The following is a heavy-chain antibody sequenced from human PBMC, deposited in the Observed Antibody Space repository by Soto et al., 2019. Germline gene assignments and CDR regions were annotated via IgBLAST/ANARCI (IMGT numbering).Heavy chain of an antibody. CDR3: ARDPSIAARYRPFDY. D-gene: IGHD6-6*01. CDR2: ISSSSSYI. Sequence: EVQLVESGGGLVKPGGSLRLSCAASGFTFSSYSMNWVRQAPGKGLERVSSISSSSSYIYYADSVKGRFTISRDNAKNSLYLQMNSLRAEDTAVYYCARDPSIAARYRPFDYWGQGTLVTVSS. J-gene: IGHJ4*02. V-gene: IGHV3-21*01. CDR1: GFTFSSYS.